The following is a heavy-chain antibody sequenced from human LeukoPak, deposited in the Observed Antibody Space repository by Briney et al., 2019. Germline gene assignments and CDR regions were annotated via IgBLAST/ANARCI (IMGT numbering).Heavy chain of an antibody. CDR1: GFTFDDYA. V-gene: IGHV3-9*01. CDR2: ISWNSGSI. D-gene: IGHD3-10*01. CDR3: AKEFGSWFDP. Sequence: GESLRLSCAASGFTFDDYAMHWVRQAPGKGLEWVSGISWNSGSIGYADSVKGRFTISRDNAKNSLYLQMNSLRAEDTALYYCAKEFGSWFDPWGQGTLVTVSS. J-gene: IGHJ5*02.